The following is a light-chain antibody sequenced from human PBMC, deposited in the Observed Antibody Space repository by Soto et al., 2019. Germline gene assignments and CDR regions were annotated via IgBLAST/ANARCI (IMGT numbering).Light chain of an antibody. CDR1: QSVSTN. J-gene: IGKJ1*01. V-gene: IGKV3-15*01. CDR3: QQYSHWPT. CDR2: GAS. Sequence: EIVMTQSPATLSVSSGERATLSCRASQSVSTNLAWYQQKPGQAPRLLIYGASTRATGFPARFSGSGSGTEFILTISSLQSEDFAVYYCQQYSHWPTFGQGTKVEIK.